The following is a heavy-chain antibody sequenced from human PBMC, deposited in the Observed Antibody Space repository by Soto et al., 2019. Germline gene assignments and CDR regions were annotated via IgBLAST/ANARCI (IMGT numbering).Heavy chain of an antibody. CDR2: ISYDGSNK. CDR1: GFTFSSYG. J-gene: IGHJ5*02. D-gene: IGHD3-10*01. CDR3: AKDLARGRGTNWFDP. V-gene: IGHV3-30*18. Sequence: QVQLVESGGGVVQPGRSLRLSCAASGFTFSSYGMHWVRQAPGKGLEWVAVISYDGSNKYYADSVKGRFTISRDNSKNTLYLQMNSLRAEDTAVYYCAKDLARGRGTNWFDPWGQGTLVTVSS.